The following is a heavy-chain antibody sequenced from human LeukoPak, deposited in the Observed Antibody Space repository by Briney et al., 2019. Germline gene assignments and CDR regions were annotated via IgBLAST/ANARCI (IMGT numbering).Heavy chain of an antibody. J-gene: IGHJ3*02. CDR1: GGSISSYY. Sequence: SETLSLTCTVSGGSISSYYWSWIRQPPGKGLEWIGYIYYSGSTNYNLSLKSRVTISVDTSKNQFSLKLSSVTAADTAVYYCARDAYYYDSSGSRHAFDIWGQGTMVTVSS. CDR2: IYYSGST. CDR3: ARDAYYYDSSGSRHAFDI. D-gene: IGHD3-22*01. V-gene: IGHV4-59*01.